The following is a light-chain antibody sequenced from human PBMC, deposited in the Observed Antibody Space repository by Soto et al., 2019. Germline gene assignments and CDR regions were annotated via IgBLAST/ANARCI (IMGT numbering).Light chain of an antibody. CDR3: QQYNSYPWT. CDR2: DAS. J-gene: IGKJ1*01. CDR1: QDISNN. V-gene: IGKV1-33*01. Sequence: DIQMTQSPSSLSASVGDRVTITCQASQDISNNLNWYQQKPGKAPKLLIYDASNLETGVPSRFSGGGSGTDFTFTISSLQPDDFATYYCQQYNSYPWTFGQGTKVEIK.